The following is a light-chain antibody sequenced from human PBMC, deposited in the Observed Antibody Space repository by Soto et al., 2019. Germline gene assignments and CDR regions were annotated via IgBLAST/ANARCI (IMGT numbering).Light chain of an antibody. CDR3: QEYYCDSGLA. V-gene: IGKV1-5*03. CDR2: SAS. CDR1: QNIRSW. J-gene: IGKJ4*01. Sequence: DIQMTQSPSTVSASMGDRVTITCRASQNIRSWVAWYQQKPGKAPELLIYSASCLDTGVPSRFSGCGFGTEFTLTIRGLHPDDFANSYGQEYYCDSGLAFGGGTMVEIK.